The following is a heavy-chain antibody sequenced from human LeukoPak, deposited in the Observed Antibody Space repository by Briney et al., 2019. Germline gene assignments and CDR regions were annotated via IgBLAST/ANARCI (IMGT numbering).Heavy chain of an antibody. Sequence: GESLRLSCAASRFTFSSYWMHWVRQAPGKGLVWVSRINSDGSRTSYADSVKGRFTISRDNAKNTLYLQMNSLRAEDTAVYYCAREEGSGYYYVDYWGQGTLVTVSS. V-gene: IGHV3-74*01. CDR2: INSDGSRT. J-gene: IGHJ4*02. CDR1: RFTFSSYW. D-gene: IGHD3-22*01. CDR3: AREEGSGYYYVDY.